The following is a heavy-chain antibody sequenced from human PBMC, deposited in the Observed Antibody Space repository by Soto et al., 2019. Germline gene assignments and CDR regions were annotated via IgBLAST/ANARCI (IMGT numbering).Heavy chain of an antibody. J-gene: IGHJ4*02. CDR3: ARRKERSGPNYFDY. CDR2: MNPSTGKA. Sequence: ASVKVFCKASGYTFTTYDMKWVRQALGQGLEWMVWMNPSTGKAGYGQKFQGRVTMTRDKSISTAYMELSSLRSDDTALYYCARRKERSGPNYFDYWGQGTLVTVSS. V-gene: IGHV1-8*01. CDR1: GYTFTTYD. D-gene: IGHD6-25*01.